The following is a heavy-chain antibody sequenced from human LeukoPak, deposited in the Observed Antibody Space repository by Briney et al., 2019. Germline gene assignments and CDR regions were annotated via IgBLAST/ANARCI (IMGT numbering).Heavy chain of an antibody. CDR1: GYTFTGSY. D-gene: IGHD2-2*01. V-gene: IGHV1-2*02. CDR2: TNPSTGGT. J-gene: IGHJ4*02. CDR3: ARGGAFCSITTCHEFDH. Sequence: ASVKVSCKTSGYTFTGSYLHWVREVPGQGLEWMGWTNPSTGGTKSAQQFEGRVTMTRDTSNTTGYLELRSLRLDDTATYYCARGGAFCSITTCHEFDHWGQGTLVIVSS.